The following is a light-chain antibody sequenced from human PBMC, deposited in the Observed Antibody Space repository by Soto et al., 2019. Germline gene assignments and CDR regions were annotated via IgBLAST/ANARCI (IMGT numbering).Light chain of an antibody. V-gene: IGKV3-15*01. J-gene: IGKJ2*01. Sequence: EIVMTQSPATLSVSPGERATLSCRASQNVGNSLAWYQQKPGQAPRLLIYGATTRATGIPARFSGSGSGTDFTLTISSLQSEYFEVYYCQHYNNWPPYTFGQGTKVEIK. CDR1: QNVGNS. CDR3: QHYNNWPPYT. CDR2: GAT.